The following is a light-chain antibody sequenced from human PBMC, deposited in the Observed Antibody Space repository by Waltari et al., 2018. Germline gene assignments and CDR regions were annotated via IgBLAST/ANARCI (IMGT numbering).Light chain of an antibody. Sequence: DIVLTQSPDSLAVSLGGRAPINCKSSRSVLYSSNNKNYLAWYQQKPGQPPKLLIYWASTRESGVPDRFSGSGSGTDFTLTISSLQAEDVAVYYCQQYYSTPLTFGGGTKVEIK. CDR1: RSVLYSSNNKNY. CDR3: QQYYSTPLT. CDR2: WAS. J-gene: IGKJ4*01. V-gene: IGKV4-1*01.